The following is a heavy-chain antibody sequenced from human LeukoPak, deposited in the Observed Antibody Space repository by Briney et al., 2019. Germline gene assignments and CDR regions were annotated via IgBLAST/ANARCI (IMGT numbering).Heavy chain of an antibody. V-gene: IGHV4-61*02. CDR2: IYTSGST. CDR1: GGSISSGGYY. D-gene: IGHD1-26*01. J-gene: IGHJ4*02. Sequence: SETLSLTCTVSGGSISSGGYYWSWIRQPAGKGLEWIGRIYTSGSTNYNPSLKSRVTISVDTSNNQFSLKLSSVTAADTAVYYCARELGSGTYGEYYFDYWGQGTLVTVSS. CDR3: ARELGSGTYGEYYFDY.